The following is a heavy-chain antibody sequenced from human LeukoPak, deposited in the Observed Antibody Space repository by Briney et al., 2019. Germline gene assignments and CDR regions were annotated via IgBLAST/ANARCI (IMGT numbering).Heavy chain of an antibody. J-gene: IGHJ6*02. D-gene: IGHD4-11*01. CDR2: IYYSGST. Sequence: SETLSLTCTVSGGSISSSSYYWGWIRQPPGRGLEWIGSIYYSGSTSYNPSLKSRVTISVDTSKNQFSLKVSSVTAADTAVYYCARLDYSNYYYYYGMDVWGQGTTVTVSS. CDR1: GGSISSSSYY. CDR3: ARLDYSNYYYYYGMDV. V-gene: IGHV4-39*01.